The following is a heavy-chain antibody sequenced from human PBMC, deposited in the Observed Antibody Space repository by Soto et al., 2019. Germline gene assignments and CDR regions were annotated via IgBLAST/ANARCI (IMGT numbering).Heavy chain of an antibody. V-gene: IGHV3-21*01. CDR3: ARDFELEWSTCYGMDV. Sequence: EVQLVESGGGLVKPGGSLRLSCAASGFTFSSYSMNWVRQAPGKGLEWVSSISSSSSYIYYADSVKGRFTISRDNAKNLLYLQMNSLRAEDTAVYYCARDFELEWSTCYGMDVWGQGTTVTVSS. CDR1: GFTFSSYS. D-gene: IGHD3-3*01. CDR2: ISSSSSYI. J-gene: IGHJ6*02.